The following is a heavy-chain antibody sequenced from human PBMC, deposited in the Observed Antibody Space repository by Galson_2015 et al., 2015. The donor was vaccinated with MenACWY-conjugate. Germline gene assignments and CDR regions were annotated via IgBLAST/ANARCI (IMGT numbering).Heavy chain of an antibody. CDR2: IYPGGNT. D-gene: IGHD1-1*01. Sequence: SLRLSCAASGFTVSTNYMNWVRQAPGKGLQWVSDIYPGGNTYYVDSVEGRFTISRDHSKNTLYLQMNSLRVDDTAVYYCVREDNWAFHYWGQRTQVTVSS. CDR1: GFTVSTNY. J-gene: IGHJ4*02. V-gene: IGHV3-53*01. CDR3: VREDNWAFHY.